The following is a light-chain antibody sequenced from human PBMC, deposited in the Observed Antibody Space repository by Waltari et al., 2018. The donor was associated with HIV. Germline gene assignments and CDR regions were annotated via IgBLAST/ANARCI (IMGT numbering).Light chain of an antibody. Sequence: QTVVTQEPSFSVSPGATVTLTCGLRPGSVSTTYYTSWYPQTPGQSPRTLIYNTDTRSSGVPDRFSGSIVGDKAVLTITGAQADDECDYYCALYMGSGVWVFGGGTTLTVL. CDR3: ALYMGSGVWV. CDR1: PGSVSTTYY. V-gene: IGLV8-61*01. CDR2: NTD. J-gene: IGLJ3*02.